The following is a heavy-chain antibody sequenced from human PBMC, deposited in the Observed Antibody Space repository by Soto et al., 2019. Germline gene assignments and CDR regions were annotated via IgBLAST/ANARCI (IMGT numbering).Heavy chain of an antibody. D-gene: IGHD3-9*01. V-gene: IGHV4-59*08. CDR2: IYYFGST. J-gene: IGHJ4*02. CDR1: GGSISSYY. Sequence: SETLSLTCTVSGGSISSYYWSWIRQPPGQGLEWIGYIYYFGSTNYNPSLKSRVTISVDTSKNQFSLKLSSVTAADTAVYYCARHSPDFDWLSQFDYWGQGTLVTVSS. CDR3: ARHSPDFDWLSQFDY.